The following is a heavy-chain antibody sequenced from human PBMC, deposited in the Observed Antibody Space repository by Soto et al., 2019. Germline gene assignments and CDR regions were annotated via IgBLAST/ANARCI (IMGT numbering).Heavy chain of an antibody. CDR3: ASFAYYDILTGQYYYYGMDV. CDR1: GGSISSSSYY. D-gene: IGHD3-9*01. V-gene: IGHV4-39*01. Sequence: PSETLSLTCTVSGGSISSSSYYWGWIRQPPGKGLEWIGSIYYSGSTYYNPSLKSLVTISVDTSKNQFSLKLSSVTAADTAVYYCASFAYYDILTGQYYYYGMDVWGQGTTVTVSS. J-gene: IGHJ6*02. CDR2: IYYSGST.